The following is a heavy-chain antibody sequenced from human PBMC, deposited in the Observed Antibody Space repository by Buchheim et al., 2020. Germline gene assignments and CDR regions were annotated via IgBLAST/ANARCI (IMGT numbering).Heavy chain of an antibody. J-gene: IGHJ4*02. CDR2: ISSSGSTI. V-gene: IGHV3-48*03. Sequence: EVQLVESGGGLVQPGGSLRLSCPASGFTFSSYEMNWVRQAPGKGLEWVSYISSSGSTISYPDSVKGRFTISCDQAKHPLNLQMNSLRAEDTAVYYCARVSDTAMEGVFDYWGQGTL. CDR1: GFTFSSYE. CDR3: ARVSDTAMEGVFDY. D-gene: IGHD5-18*01.